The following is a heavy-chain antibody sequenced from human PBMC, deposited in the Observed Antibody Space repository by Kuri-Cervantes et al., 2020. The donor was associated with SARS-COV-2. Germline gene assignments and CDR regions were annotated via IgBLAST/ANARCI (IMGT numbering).Heavy chain of an antibody. V-gene: IGHV1-69*13. D-gene: IGHD2-2*01. CDR1: GGTFSSYT. CDR3: ARGSGVPAAMVWFDP. Sequence: SVKVSCKASGGTFSSYTISWVRQAPGQGLEWMGSIIPVFGTAFYAQKFRDRVTLTADESTRTAYMDLSSLRSEDTAVYYCARGSGVPAAMVWFDPWGQGTLVTVSS. CDR2: IIPVFGTA. J-gene: IGHJ5*02.